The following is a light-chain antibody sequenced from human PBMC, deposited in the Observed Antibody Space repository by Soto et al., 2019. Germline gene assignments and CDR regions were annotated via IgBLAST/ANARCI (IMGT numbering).Light chain of an antibody. CDR1: QSIGNF. J-gene: IGKJ4*01. Sequence: DIQMTQSPSSLSASVGDRVTITCRASQSIGNFLNWYQQRPGKAPRLLMHVTSSLETGVPSRFSGSGSGTYFTLTINSLQPEDFATYYCQQHYNIPLTFGGGTKVDIK. CDR3: QQHYNIPLT. V-gene: IGKV1-39*01. CDR2: VTS.